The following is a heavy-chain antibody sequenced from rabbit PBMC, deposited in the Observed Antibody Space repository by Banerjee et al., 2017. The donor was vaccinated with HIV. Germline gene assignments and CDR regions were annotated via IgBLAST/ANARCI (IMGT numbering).Heavy chain of an antibody. J-gene: IGHJ3*01. Sequence: QEQLVESGGGLVKPEGSLKLSCTASGFSFSDKAVMCWVRQAPGKGLEWIACINTITGRAVYASWAKGRFTFSKTSSTTVTLQMTSLTAADTATYFCARDLVTAIGWNFVLWGQGTLVTVS. CDR2: INTITGRA. D-gene: IGHD7-1*01. CDR1: GFSFSDKAV. V-gene: IGHV1S45*01. CDR3: ARDLVTAIGWNFVL.